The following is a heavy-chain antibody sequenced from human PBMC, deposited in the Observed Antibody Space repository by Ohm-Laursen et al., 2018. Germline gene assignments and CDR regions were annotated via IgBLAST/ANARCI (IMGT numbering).Heavy chain of an antibody. D-gene: IGHD3-16*01. CDR2: IWYDGTEQ. Sequence: SLKLSCAAPLFTFSNYDMHWVRQAPGKGLGWVAVIWYDGTEQKYADSVTGRFTISRDNSNNALYLQMNSLRVEDTAMYYCARDSAQGGAFDIWGQGSLVTVSS. CDR1: LFTFSNYD. J-gene: IGHJ3*02. CDR3: ARDSAQGGAFDI. V-gene: IGHV3-33*01.